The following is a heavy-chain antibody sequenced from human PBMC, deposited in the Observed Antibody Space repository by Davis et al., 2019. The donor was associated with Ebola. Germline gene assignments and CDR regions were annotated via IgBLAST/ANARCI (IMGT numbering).Heavy chain of an antibody. CDR2: ISAYNGNT. D-gene: IGHD4-17*01. V-gene: IGHV1-18*01. J-gene: IGHJ2*01. Sequence: ASVKVSCKASGYTFTSYGISWVRQAPGQGLEWMGWISAYNGNTNYAQKLQGRVTMTTDTSTSTAYMELRSLRSDDTAVYYCARADYGDYNYWYFDLWGRGTLVTVSS. CDR3: ARADYGDYNYWYFDL. CDR1: GYTFTSYG.